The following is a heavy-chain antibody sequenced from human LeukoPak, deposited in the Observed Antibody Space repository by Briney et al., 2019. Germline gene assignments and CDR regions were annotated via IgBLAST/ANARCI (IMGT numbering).Heavy chain of an antibody. CDR3: ARYCSSASCYVDTFDY. D-gene: IGHD2-2*01. J-gene: IGHJ4*02. Sequence: GGSLRLSCAASGFTFSSYAMSWIRQAPGKGLEWVSYISSSGNTIYYAETVKGRFTISRDNAKTSLYLQMNSLRAEDTAMYYCARYCSSASCYVDTFDYWGQGTLVTVSS. V-gene: IGHV3-48*04. CDR2: ISSSGNTI. CDR1: GFTFSSYA.